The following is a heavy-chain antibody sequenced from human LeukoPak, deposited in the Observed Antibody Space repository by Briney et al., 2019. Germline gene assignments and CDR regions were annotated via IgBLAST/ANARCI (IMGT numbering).Heavy chain of an antibody. J-gene: IGHJ4*02. CDR3: ARRAGGYSHPYDY. D-gene: IGHD4-23*01. Sequence: PTGGSLRLSCAVSGFTVSGNYMSWVRQAPGKGLEWVSLIYSGGTTYYADSVKGRFTISRDNSKNTFYLQMNSLRAEDTAVYYCARRAGGYSHPYDYWGQGILVTVSS. V-gene: IGHV3-53*01. CDR1: GFTVSGNY. CDR2: IYSGGTT.